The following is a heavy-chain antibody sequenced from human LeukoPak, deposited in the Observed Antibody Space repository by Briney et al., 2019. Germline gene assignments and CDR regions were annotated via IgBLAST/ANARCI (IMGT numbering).Heavy chain of an antibody. CDR3: ARERNYGDYGDAFDV. CDR2: INPKRGVT. D-gene: IGHD4-17*01. Sequence: APVKVSCKPSGYTFTHYYIHCMRQAPGQGLKGMGGINPKRGVTNYAQKLQGRVSMGRDTYITTAYMELTRMGSDDTIIYYCARERNYGDYGDAFDVWGQGTKVTVSS. J-gene: IGHJ3*01. CDR1: GYTFTHYY. V-gene: IGHV1-2*05.